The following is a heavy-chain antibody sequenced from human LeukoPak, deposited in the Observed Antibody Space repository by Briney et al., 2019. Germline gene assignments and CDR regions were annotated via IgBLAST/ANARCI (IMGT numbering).Heavy chain of an antibody. CDR3: ARDTYYCSSTICYPVLAFDI. CDR1: GGSISSANYY. J-gene: IGHJ3*02. CDR2: IYYSGST. V-gene: IGHV4-31*03. D-gene: IGHD2-2*01. Sequence: SETLSLTCTVSGGSISSANYYWSWIRQHPGKGLEWIGYIYYSGSTYFNPSLKSRVTISVDTSKNQFSLKLSSVTAADTAVYYCARDTYYCSSTICYPVLAFDIWGQGTMVTVSS.